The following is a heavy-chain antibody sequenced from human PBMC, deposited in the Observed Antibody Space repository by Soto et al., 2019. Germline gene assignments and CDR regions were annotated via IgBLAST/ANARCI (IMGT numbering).Heavy chain of an antibody. CDR3: ARDPSLYSRSSLGSYYFDY. CDR2: IWYDGSNK. D-gene: IGHD6-6*01. V-gene: IGHV3-33*01. J-gene: IGHJ4*02. CDR1: GFTFSSYG. Sequence: LRLSCAASGFTFSSYGMHCVRQAPGKGLEWVAVIWYDGSNKYYVDSVKGRFTISRDNSKNTLYLQMNSLRAEDTAVYYCARDPSLYSRSSLGSYYFDYWGQGTLVTVSS.